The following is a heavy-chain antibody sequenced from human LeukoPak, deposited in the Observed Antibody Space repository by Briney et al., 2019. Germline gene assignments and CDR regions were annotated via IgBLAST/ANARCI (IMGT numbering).Heavy chain of an antibody. Sequence: GASVKVSCKASGYTFTSYGISWVRQAPGQGLEWMGWISAYNGNANYAQKLQGRVTMTTDTSTSTAYMELRSLRSDDTAVYYCAREANDILTGYEYYFDYWGQGTLVTVSS. CDR1: GYTFTSYG. V-gene: IGHV1-18*01. J-gene: IGHJ4*02. CDR2: ISAYNGNA. CDR3: AREANDILTGYEYYFDY. D-gene: IGHD3-9*01.